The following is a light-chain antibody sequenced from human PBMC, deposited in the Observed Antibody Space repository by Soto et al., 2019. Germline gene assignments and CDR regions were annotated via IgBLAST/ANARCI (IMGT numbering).Light chain of an antibody. CDR3: QQYGDSPDRDRWT. CDR2: GSY. V-gene: IGKV3-20*01. J-gene: IGKJ1*01. Sequence: EIVLTQSPDTLSLSPGERATLSCRAGQSVYSSCLAWYQQKPGQAPRLLMYGSYNRATGIPDRFSGSGSGTDFTLTISSLEPEDFEVYCCQQYGDSPDRDRWTFGHGTQVEIK. CDR1: QSVYSSC.